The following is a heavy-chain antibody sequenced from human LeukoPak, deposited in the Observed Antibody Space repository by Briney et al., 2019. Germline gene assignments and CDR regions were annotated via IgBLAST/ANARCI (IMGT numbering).Heavy chain of an antibody. Sequence: PSETLSLTCTVPGDSITRYYWSWIRQPAGKGLEWIGRFYDSGHTNYNPSLKSRVTMSVDTSKNQFSLDLRSVSAADTAVYYCARGPCASTSCYDFPYYYMDVWGKGTTVTVSS. V-gene: IGHV4-4*07. D-gene: IGHD2-2*01. CDR2: FYDSGHT. CDR1: GDSITRYY. J-gene: IGHJ6*03. CDR3: ARGPCASTSCYDFPYYYMDV.